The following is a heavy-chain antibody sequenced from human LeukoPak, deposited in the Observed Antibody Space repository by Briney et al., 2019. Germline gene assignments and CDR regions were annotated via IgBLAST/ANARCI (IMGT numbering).Heavy chain of an antibody. CDR1: GFTLSGYW. Sequence: GGSLRLSCAASGFTLSGYWMSWVRRAPWKGLEWVANIKQDGDEKYYVDSVRGRFTISRDNAKNSVYLQVTSLRVEDTAVYYCAKEGPYCSGGSCYSDYWGQGTLVTVSS. CDR3: AKEGPYCSGGSCYSDY. J-gene: IGHJ4*02. CDR2: IKQDGDEK. D-gene: IGHD2-15*01. V-gene: IGHV3-7*01.